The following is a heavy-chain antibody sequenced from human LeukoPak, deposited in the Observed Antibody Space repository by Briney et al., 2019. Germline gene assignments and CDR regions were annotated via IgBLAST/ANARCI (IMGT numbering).Heavy chain of an antibody. CDR2: IYSGGST. J-gene: IGHJ4*02. CDR3: ASPVFGGLATRGAFDY. CDR1: GFTVSSNY. V-gene: IGHV3-53*01. D-gene: IGHD3-10*01. Sequence: PGGSLRLSCAASGFTVSSNYMSWVRQALGKGLEWVSVIYSGGSTYYADSVKGRFTISRDNSKNTLYLQMNSLRADDTAVYYCASPVFGGLATRGAFDYWGQGTLVTVSS.